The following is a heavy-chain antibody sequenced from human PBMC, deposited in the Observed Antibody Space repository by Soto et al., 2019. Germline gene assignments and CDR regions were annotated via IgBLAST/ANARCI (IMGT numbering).Heavy chain of an antibody. Sequence: QVQLVESGGGVVQPGRSLRLSCAASGFTFSSYALHWVRQAPGKGLEWVAVISSAGSNKYYADSVQGRFTISRDNSTKTPYQQMNSLRAEETAVYYCARDPYYYGSWSYCHYWGQGTLVTVSS. CDR3: ARDPYYYGSWSYCHY. D-gene: IGHD3-10*01. J-gene: IGHJ4*02. CDR1: GFTFSSYA. CDR2: ISSAGSNK. V-gene: IGHV3-30-3*01.